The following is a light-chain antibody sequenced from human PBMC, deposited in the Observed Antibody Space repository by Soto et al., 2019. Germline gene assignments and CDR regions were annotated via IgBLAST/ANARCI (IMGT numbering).Light chain of an antibody. Sequence: QSALTQPPSASGSPGQSVTISCTGTSSDVGGYNYVSWYQQYPGRAPKLMIYEVTKRPSGVPVRFSGSKSGNTASLTVSGLQAEDEADYYCSSYAASNNFYFVFGGGTKVTVL. CDR2: EVT. J-gene: IGLJ3*02. CDR1: SSDVGGYNY. V-gene: IGLV2-8*01. CDR3: SSYAASNNFYFV.